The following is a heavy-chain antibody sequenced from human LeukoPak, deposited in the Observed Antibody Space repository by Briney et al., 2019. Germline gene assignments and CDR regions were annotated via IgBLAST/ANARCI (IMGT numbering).Heavy chain of an antibody. J-gene: IGHJ3*02. CDR2: IGTAGDT. CDR3: ARASGAITSGSYGDAFDI. CDR1: GFTVSSNY. V-gene: IGHV3-13*01. D-gene: IGHD1-26*01. Sequence: GGSLRLSCAASGFTVSSNYMSWVRQAPGKGLEWVSAIGTAGDTYYPGSVKGRFTISRENAKNSLYLQMNSLRAGDTAVYYCARASGAITSGSYGDAFDIWGQGTMVTVSS.